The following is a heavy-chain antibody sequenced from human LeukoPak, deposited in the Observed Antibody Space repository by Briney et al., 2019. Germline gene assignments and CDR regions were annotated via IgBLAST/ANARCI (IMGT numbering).Heavy chain of an antibody. CDR1: GGSIYNNY. Sequence: SETLSLTCTVSGGSIYNNYWSWIRQPPGKGLEWIGYIYYSGSSNYNPSLKSRVTISLDTSKKKFSLKLTSVTSADTAVYYCARGSRSLSFGPTYCLDSWGQGTLVTVSS. D-gene: IGHD2-15*01. J-gene: IGHJ4*02. V-gene: IGHV4-59*03. CDR3: ARGSRSLSFGPTYCLDS. CDR2: IYYSGSS.